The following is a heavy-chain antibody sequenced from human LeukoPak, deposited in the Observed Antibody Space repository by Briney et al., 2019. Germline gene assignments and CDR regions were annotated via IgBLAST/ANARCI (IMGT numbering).Heavy chain of an antibody. J-gene: IGHJ5*02. CDR3: AKHSGSDSGYWLDP. D-gene: IGHD5-12*01. CDR1: GFTVSSNY. Sequence: GGSLRLSCAASGFTVSSNYMSWVRQAPGKGLEWVSVIYSGGSTYYADSVKGRFTISRDNSKSTLYLQMNNLRAEDTAVYYCAKHSGSDSGYWLDPWGQGTRVTVSS. CDR2: IYSGGST. V-gene: IGHV3-53*01.